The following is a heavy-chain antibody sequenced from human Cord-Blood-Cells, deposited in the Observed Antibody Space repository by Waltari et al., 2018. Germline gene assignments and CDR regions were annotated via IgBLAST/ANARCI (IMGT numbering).Heavy chain of an antibody. CDR1: GFTFSSYG. CDR3: AKEGCSGGSCYSDY. Sequence: QVQLVESGGGVVQPGGSLRLSCAASGFTFSSYGMHWVRQAPGKGLEWVACIRYDRRNKYYADSVKGRFTISRDNSKNTLYLQMNSLRAEDTAVYYCAKEGCSGGSCYSDYWGQGTLVTVSS. CDR2: IRYDRRNK. J-gene: IGHJ4*02. D-gene: IGHD2-15*01. V-gene: IGHV3-30*02.